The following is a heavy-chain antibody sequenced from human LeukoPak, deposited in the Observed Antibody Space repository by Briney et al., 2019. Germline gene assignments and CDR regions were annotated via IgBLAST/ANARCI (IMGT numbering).Heavy chain of an antibody. Sequence: PGGSLRLSCAASGFTFSSYAMNWVRQAPGKGLEWVSYISGGSRTIYYADSVKGRFTISRDNSKNTLYLQMNSLRAEDTAVYYCARDIMGIAVYTFDYWGQGTLVTVSS. J-gene: IGHJ4*02. CDR3: ARDIMGIAVYTFDY. CDR1: GFTFSSYA. CDR2: ISGGSRTI. V-gene: IGHV3-48*01. D-gene: IGHD6-19*01.